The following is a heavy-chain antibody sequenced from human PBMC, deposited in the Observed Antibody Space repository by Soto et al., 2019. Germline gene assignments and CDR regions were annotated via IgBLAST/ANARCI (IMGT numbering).Heavy chain of an antibody. V-gene: IGHV1-69*01. CDR1: GGTFSRHA. CDR3: ARAAIHGSSWYFWFDP. Sequence: QVQLVQSGSEVKMPGSSVKVSCKTSGGTFSRHAINWVRQAPGQGLAWMGGIIPLFGTTNYAQKFKGRVTISAGASSSSAYMELSSLTSADAAVYYCARAAIHGSSWYFWFDPWGQGTLVTVSS. CDR2: IIPLFGTT. D-gene: IGHD6-13*01. J-gene: IGHJ5*02.